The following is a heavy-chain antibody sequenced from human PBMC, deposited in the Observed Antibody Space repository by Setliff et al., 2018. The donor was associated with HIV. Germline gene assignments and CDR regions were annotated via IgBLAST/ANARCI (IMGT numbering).Heavy chain of an antibody. Sequence: GGSLRLSCAASGFTFSNYGMNWVRQAPGKGLGWVSYISDSSSTIYYAGSVRGRFTISRDNARNSLYLQMNSLRAEDTAVYYCARDSGSTWYASSRSDYWGQGTLVTVPQ. D-gene: IGHD6-13*01. CDR3: ARDSGSTWYASSRSDY. V-gene: IGHV3-48*01. J-gene: IGHJ4*02. CDR2: ISDSSSTI. CDR1: GFTFSNYG.